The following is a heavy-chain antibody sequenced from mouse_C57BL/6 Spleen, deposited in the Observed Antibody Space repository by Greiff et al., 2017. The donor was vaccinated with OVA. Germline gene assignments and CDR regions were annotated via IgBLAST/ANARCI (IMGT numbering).Heavy chain of an antibody. Sequence: VKLQESGAELARPGASVKMSCKASGYTFTSYTMHWVKQRPGQGLEWIGYINPSSGYTKYNQKFKDKATLTADKSSSTAYMQLSSLTSEDSAVYYCARSIDYDGGVDYWGQGTTLTVSS. V-gene: IGHV1-4*01. J-gene: IGHJ2*01. CDR3: ARSIDYDGGVDY. CDR2: INPSSGYT. D-gene: IGHD2-4*01. CDR1: GYTFTSYT.